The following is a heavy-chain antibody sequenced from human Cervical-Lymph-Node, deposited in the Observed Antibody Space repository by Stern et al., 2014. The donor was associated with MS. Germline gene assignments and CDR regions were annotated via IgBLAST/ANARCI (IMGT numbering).Heavy chain of an antibody. CDR3: APLPYDILTGYYVDY. CDR2: IYWDTDT. J-gene: IGHJ4*02. CDR1: GFSLSTSGVG. V-gene: IGHV2-5*02. D-gene: IGHD3-9*01. Sequence: ESGPTLVKPTQTLTLTCTFSGFSLSTSGVGVGWIRQPPGKALECLALIYWDTDTRYNPSLKSRLPITKDTSPNHVVLTMTNMDPVDTATYYCAPLPYDILTGYYVDYWGQGTLVTVSS.